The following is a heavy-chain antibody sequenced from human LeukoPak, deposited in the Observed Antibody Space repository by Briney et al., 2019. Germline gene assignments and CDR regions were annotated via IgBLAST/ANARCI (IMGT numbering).Heavy chain of an antibody. CDR1: GDSVSSNSAA. J-gene: IGHJ3*02. CDR3: AREPIGDGFAADAFDI. V-gene: IGHV6-1*01. CDR2: TYYRSKLYN. D-gene: IGHD5-24*01. Sequence: SQTLSLTCAISGDSVSSNSAAWNWIRQSPSRGLEWLARTYYRSKLYNDYAVSVKSLITIKPETSKNQFSLKLNTVTPEDRAVYYCAREPIGDGFAADAFDIWGQGTMVTVSS.